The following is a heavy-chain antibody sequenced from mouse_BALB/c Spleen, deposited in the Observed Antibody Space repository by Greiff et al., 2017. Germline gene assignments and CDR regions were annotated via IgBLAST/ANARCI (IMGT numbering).Heavy chain of an antibody. CDR3: AWGIYDGYFAY. J-gene: IGHJ3*01. V-gene: IGHV2-2*02. CDR1: GFSLTSYG. CDR2: IWSGGST. Sequence: VQLQESGPGLVQPSQSLSITCTVSGFSLTSYGVHWVRQSPGKGLEWLGVIWSGGSTDYNAAFISRLSISKDNSKSQVFFKMNSLQANDTAIYYCAWGIYDGYFAYWGQGTLVTVSA. D-gene: IGHD2-3*01.